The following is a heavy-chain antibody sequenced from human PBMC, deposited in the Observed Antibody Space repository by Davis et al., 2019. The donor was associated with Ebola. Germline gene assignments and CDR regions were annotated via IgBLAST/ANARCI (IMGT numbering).Heavy chain of an antibody. J-gene: IGHJ6*02. D-gene: IGHD2-2*01. CDR1: GGSISRYY. Sequence: SETLSLTCTVSGGSISRYYWSWIRQPPGKGLEWIGYIYYSGSTNYNPSLKSRVTISVDTSKNQFSLKLSSVTAADTAVYYCAGLYCSSTSCSYGMDVWGQGTTVTVSS. V-gene: IGHV4-59*08. CDR2: IYYSGST. CDR3: AGLYCSSTSCSYGMDV.